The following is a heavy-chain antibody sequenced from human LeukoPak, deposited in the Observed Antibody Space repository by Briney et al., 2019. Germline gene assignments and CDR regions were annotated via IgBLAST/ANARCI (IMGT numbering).Heavy chain of an antibody. CDR2: INPNSGGT. V-gene: IGHV1-2*02. CDR1: GYTFTGYY. D-gene: IGHD6-13*01. CDR3: ARVREGSWYVFDI. J-gene: IGHJ3*02. Sequence: ASVKVSCKASGYTFTGYYMHWVRQAPGQGLEWMGWINPNSGGTKYAQKFQGRVTMTRDTSISTAYMELSRLRSDDTAVYYCARVREGSWYVFDIWGQGTMVTVS.